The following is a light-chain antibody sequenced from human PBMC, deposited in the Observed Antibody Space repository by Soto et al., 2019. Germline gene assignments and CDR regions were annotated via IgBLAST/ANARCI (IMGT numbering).Light chain of an antibody. V-gene: IGKV1-39*01. J-gene: IGKJ5*01. CDR2: AAS. Sequence: IKMTQSPSSLSASVGDRVTITSRASQSISSYLNWYQQKPGKAPKIMIYAASSLQSGVPSRFSGSGSGTDFTLTISSLQPEDFATYYCQQSYSTLITLGQGTRLEIK. CDR1: QSISSY. CDR3: QQSYSTLIT.